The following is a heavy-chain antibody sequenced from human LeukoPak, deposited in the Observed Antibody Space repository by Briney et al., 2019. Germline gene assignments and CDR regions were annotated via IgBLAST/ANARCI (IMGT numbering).Heavy chain of an antibody. CDR3: ARGGIGVVILWYFDY. Sequence: PGASLRLSCAASGFTFSSYGMHWVRQAPGKGLEWVAFIRYDGSNKYYADSVKGRFTISRDNAKNSLYLQMNSLRAEDTAVYYCARGGIGVVILWYFDYWGQGTLVTVSS. J-gene: IGHJ4*02. CDR2: IRYDGSNK. D-gene: IGHD3-3*01. CDR1: GFTFSSYG. V-gene: IGHV3-30*02.